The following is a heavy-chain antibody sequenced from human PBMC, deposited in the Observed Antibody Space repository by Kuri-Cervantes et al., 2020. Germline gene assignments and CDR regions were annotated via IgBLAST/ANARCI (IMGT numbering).Heavy chain of an antibody. J-gene: IGHJ5*02. CDR3: AREGYYDSSGYNWFDP. CDR2: IYHSGST. Sequence: SETLSLTCAVSGYSISSGYYWGWIRQPPGKGLEWIGSIYHSGSTYYNPSLKSRVTISVDTSKNQSSLKLSSVTAADTAVYCCAREGYYDSSGYNWFDPWGQGTLVTVSS. CDR1: GYSISSGYY. D-gene: IGHD3-22*01. V-gene: IGHV4-38-2*02.